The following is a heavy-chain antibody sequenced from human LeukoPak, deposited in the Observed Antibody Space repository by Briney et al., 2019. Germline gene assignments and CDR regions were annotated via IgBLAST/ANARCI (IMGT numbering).Heavy chain of an antibody. CDR2: IYHSGYA. CDR1: GYSISSGYY. V-gene: IGHV4-38-2*02. D-gene: IGHD3-16*01. CDR3: ARDMNPTHYFDY. Sequence: SETLSLTCNVSGYSISSGYYWAWIRQAPGKGLEWIGSIYHSGYAHYNPSLKGRVTISVDTSKNDFSLKLSSVAAADTAIYYCARDMNPTHYFDYWGQGTLVTVSS. J-gene: IGHJ4*02.